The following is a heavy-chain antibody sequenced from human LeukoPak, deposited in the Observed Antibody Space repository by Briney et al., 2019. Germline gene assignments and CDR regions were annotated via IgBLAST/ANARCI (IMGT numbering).Heavy chain of an antibody. V-gene: IGHV3-48*04. D-gene: IGHD5-12*01. CDR2: ISSSSSTI. J-gene: IGHJ6*03. Sequence: GGSLRLSCAASGFTFSSYSMNRVRQAPGKGLEWVSYISSSSSTIYYADSVKGRFTISRDNAKNSLYLQMNSLRAEDTAVYYCARDDGLYYYYYHMDVWAKGPRSPSP. CDR1: GFTFSSYS. CDR3: ARDDGLYYYYYHMDV.